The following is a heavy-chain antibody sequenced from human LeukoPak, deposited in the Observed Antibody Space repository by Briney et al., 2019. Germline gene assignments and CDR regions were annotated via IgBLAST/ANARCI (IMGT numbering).Heavy chain of an antibody. CDR1: GYSFTSYW. Sequence: GESLKISCKGSGYSFTSYWIGWVRQMPGKGLEWMGIIYPGDSDTRYSPSFQGQVTISADKSISTAYLQWSSLKASDTAMHYCARAWDSGSYLSNYYFDYWGQGTLVTVSS. CDR3: ARAWDSGSYLSNYYFDY. J-gene: IGHJ4*02. D-gene: IGHD1-26*01. V-gene: IGHV5-51*01. CDR2: IYPGDSDT.